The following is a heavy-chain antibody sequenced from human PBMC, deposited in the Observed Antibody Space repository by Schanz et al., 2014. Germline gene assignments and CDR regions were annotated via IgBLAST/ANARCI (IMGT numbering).Heavy chain of an antibody. D-gene: IGHD6-19*01. J-gene: IGHJ4*02. CDR1: GYTFTDYG. CDR3: ARGGYSSGWYDRDIAHFDY. V-gene: IGHV1-18*01. CDR2: ISTSNGNT. Sequence: QVQVVQSGAEVKKPWASVKVSCKASGYTFTDYGVIWVRQAPGQGLEWMGWISTSNGNTNYIQKLQGRVTMTTDTSTSTAYMELRSLRSDDTAVYYCARGGYSSGWYDRDIAHFDYWGQGTLVTVSS.